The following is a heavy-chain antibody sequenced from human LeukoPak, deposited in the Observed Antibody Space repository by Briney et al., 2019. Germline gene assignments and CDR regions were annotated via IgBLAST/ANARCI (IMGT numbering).Heavy chain of an antibody. CDR3: AREVLSSGSYYKSYYFDY. V-gene: IGHV4-4*07. J-gene: IGHJ4*02. Sequence: SQTLSLTCTVSGGSISSYYWSWIRQPAGKGLGRIGCIYTSRSTNYNPSLKSRVTMSVDTSKNQFSLKLSSVTAADTAVYYCAREVLSSGSYYKSYYFDYWGQGTLVTVSS. CDR1: GGSISSYY. D-gene: IGHD3-10*01. CDR2: IYTSRST.